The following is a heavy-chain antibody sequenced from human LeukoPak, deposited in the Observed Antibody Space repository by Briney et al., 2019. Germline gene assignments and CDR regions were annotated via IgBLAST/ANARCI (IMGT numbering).Heavy chain of an antibody. V-gene: IGHV3-30*02. Sequence: GGSLRLSCAASGFTFSYYGMHWVRQAPGKGLEWVAFIRYDESKKFYGDSVKGRFTISRDNAKNSLYLQMNSLRTEDMALYYCARDNDVDYDGPIDQWGQGTLVTVSA. D-gene: IGHD4-23*01. CDR3: ARDNDVDYDGPIDQ. CDR1: GFTFSYYG. J-gene: IGHJ4*02. CDR2: IRYDESKK.